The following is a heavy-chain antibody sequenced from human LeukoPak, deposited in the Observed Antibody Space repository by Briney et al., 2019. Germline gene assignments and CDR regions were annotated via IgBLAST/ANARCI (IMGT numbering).Heavy chain of an antibody. CDR2: INPNSGGT. CDR1: GYTFTGYY. V-gene: IGHV1-2*06. D-gene: IGHD1-26*01. J-gene: IGHJ4*02. CDR3: ARALGVGATLDY. Sequence: ASVKVSCKASGYTFTGYYMHWVRQAPGQGLEWMGRINPNSGGTNYAQKFQGRVTMTRDTSISTAYMEQSRLRSDDTAVYYRARALGVGATLDYWGQGTLVTVSS.